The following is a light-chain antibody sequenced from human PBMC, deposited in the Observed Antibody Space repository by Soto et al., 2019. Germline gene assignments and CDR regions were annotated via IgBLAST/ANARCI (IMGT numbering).Light chain of an antibody. CDR1: QSISIY. CDR3: QQSYRTPLT. J-gene: IGKJ4*01. Sequence: DIQMTQSPSSLSASVGDTVTITCRESQSISIYLNWYQQKPGKAPSLLIYAASSLQNGVPSSFSGSGSGTDFTLTISRLQREDFATYYCQQSYRTPLTFGGGTKVEIK. CDR2: AAS. V-gene: IGKV1-39*01.